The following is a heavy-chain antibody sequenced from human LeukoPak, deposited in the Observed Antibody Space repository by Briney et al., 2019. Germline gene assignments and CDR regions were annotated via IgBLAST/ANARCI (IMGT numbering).Heavy chain of an antibody. V-gene: IGHV1-2*02. CDR1: GYTFTGYY. Sequence: ASVKVSCKASGYTFTGYYMHWVRQAPGQGLEWMGWINPNSGGTNYAQKFQGRVTMTRDTSIGTAYMELSRLRSDDTAVYYCAREEDIVVVPAAIMRYWGQGTLVTVSS. D-gene: IGHD2-2*02. CDR2: INPNSGGT. J-gene: IGHJ4*02. CDR3: AREEDIVVVPAAIMRY.